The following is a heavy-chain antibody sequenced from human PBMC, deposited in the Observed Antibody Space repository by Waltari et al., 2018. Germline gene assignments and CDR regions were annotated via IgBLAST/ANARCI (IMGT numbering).Heavy chain of an antibody. Sequence: VQLVQSGAEVKQPGSSVKVSCKASGGTFSSYALSWVRQAPGQAIEWMGGIIPIFGTANYAQKFQGRVTITADESTSTAYMELSSLRSEDTAVYYCVRAIVVVVAATPVVDYFDYWGQGTLVTVSS. J-gene: IGHJ4*02. CDR2: IIPIFGTA. V-gene: IGHV1-69*01. CDR3: VRAIVVVVAATPVVDYFDY. CDR1: GGTFSSYA. D-gene: IGHD2-15*01.